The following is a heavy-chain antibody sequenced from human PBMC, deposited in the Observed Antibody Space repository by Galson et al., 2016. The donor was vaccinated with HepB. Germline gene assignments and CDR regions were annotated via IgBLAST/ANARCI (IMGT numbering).Heavy chain of an antibody. CDR1: GFTFSVSA. Sequence: SLRLSCATSGFTFSVSAIHWVRQPSGKGLEWVGLIGNKTSNYETLYAASLKGRFTISRDASKNTAYLEMSSLNIEDTAVYYCATDGPPTVVVGAALDSWGQGTLVTVSS. V-gene: IGHV3-73*01. CDR2: IGNKTSNYET. CDR3: ATDGPPTVVVGAALDS. J-gene: IGHJ5*01. D-gene: IGHD2-15*01.